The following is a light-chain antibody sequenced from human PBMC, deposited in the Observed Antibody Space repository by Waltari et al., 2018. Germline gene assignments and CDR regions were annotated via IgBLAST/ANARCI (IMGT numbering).Light chain of an antibody. J-gene: IGKJ4*01. CDR3: QQSYRTPPLT. Sequence: DIQMTQSPSSLSASVGDRVTITCRASQSISGYLHWYQQKPGKAPKVLIYATCSLQSGVPSRFSGSGSGTYFTLTITSLQPEDFATYYCQQSYRTPPLTFGGGTKVEIK. CDR2: ATC. CDR1: QSISGY. V-gene: IGKV1-39*01.